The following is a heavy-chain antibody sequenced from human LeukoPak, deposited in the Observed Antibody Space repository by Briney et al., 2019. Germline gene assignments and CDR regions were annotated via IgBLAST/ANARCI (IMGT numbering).Heavy chain of an antibody. V-gene: IGHV4-34*01. J-gene: IGHJ4*02. CDR1: SESFSGYF. CDR3: ERGSIYYGDSSAYFDY. D-gene: IGHD3-22*01. Sequence: PSETLSLTCGVYSESFSGYFWTYIRQPPGGGLEWIVDINHRGSTNYNPSLKSRVTISVDTSKNQFSLRLTSVTAADTAVYYCERGSIYYGDSSAYFDYWGQGSLVTVSS. CDR2: INHRGST.